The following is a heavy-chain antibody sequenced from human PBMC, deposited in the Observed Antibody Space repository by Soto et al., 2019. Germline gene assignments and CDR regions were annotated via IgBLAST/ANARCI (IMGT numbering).Heavy chain of an antibody. D-gene: IGHD3-9*01. CDR1: GFTFSSYS. CDR2: ISSSSSTI. V-gene: IGHV3-48*01. Sequence: GGSLRLSCAASGFTFSSYSMNWVRQAPGKGLEWVSYISSSSSTIYYADSVKGRFTISRDNAKNSLYLQMNRLRAEDTAVYYCARDRDIIDYWGQGTLVTVSS. CDR3: ARDRDIIDY. J-gene: IGHJ4*02.